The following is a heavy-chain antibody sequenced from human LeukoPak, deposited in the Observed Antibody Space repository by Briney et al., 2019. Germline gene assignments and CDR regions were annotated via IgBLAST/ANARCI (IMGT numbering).Heavy chain of an antibody. Sequence: GESLRLSCAASGFTFRTSWMHWVRQAPGKGLVWVSLIKNDGITTTYADSVKGRFTISRDNAMNTVFLQMNSLRAEDTAVYYCVRDVGYSAYDWGQGTLVTVSS. CDR1: GFTFRTSW. V-gene: IGHV3-74*01. D-gene: IGHD5-12*01. J-gene: IGHJ4*02. CDR3: VRDVGYSAYD. CDR2: IKNDGITT.